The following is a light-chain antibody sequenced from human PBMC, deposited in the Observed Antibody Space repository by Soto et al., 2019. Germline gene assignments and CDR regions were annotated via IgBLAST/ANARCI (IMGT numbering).Light chain of an antibody. CDR2: DAS. V-gene: IGKV3-11*01. J-gene: IGKJ1*01. CDR1: QSVSSS. CDR3: QQRYRWPGA. Sequence: EIVLPQSPAALSLSPGERATLSCRASQSVSSSLAWYQQKPGQAPRLLFYDASKRASGIPARFSGSGSGTDFTLTISSLEPDDLAVYYCQQRYRWPGAFGQGTKVDI.